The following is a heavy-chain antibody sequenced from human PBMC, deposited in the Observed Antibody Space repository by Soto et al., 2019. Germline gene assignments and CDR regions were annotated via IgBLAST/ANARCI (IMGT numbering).Heavy chain of an antibody. CDR3: ATVPYSSGWEPDY. CDR2: FDPEDGET. V-gene: IGHV1-24*01. J-gene: IGHJ4*02. CDR1: GYTLTELS. D-gene: IGHD6-19*01. Sequence: QVKLVQSGAEVKKPGASVKVSGKVSGYTLTELSMHGVRQAPGKGLEWMGGFDPEDGETIYAQKFQGRVTMTEDTSTATAYMELSSLRSEDTAVYYCATVPYSSGWEPDYWGQGTLVTVSS.